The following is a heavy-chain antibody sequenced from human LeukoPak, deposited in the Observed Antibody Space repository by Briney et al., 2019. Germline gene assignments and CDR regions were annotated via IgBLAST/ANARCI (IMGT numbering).Heavy chain of an antibody. CDR3: VRGIAGYYYYYYMDV. CDR1: GGSISSHY. J-gene: IGHJ6*03. Sequence: SETLSLTCTVSGGSISSHYWSWIRQPPGKGLEWIGYIYYSGSTNYNPSLKSRVTISVDTSKNQFSLKLSSVTAADTAVYYCVRGIAGYYYYYYMDVWGKGTTVTVSS. V-gene: IGHV4-59*11. CDR2: IYYSGST. D-gene: IGHD6-13*01.